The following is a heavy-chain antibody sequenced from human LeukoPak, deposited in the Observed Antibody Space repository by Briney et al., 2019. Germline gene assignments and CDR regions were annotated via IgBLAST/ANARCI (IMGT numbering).Heavy chain of an antibody. CDR3: AKGEYSYGSVPIDY. V-gene: IGHV3-30*18. Sequence: PGGSLRLSCAASGFTFSSYSMHWVRQAPGKGLEWVAVISYDGSNKYYADSVKGRFTISRDNSKNTLYLQMNSLRAEDTAVYYCAKGEYSYGSVPIDYWGQGTLVTVSS. D-gene: IGHD5-18*01. CDR1: GFTFSSYS. CDR2: ISYDGSNK. J-gene: IGHJ4*02.